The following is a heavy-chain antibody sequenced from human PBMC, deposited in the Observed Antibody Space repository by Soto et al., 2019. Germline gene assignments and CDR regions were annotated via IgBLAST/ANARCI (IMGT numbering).Heavy chain of an antibody. CDR1: GFTFSSYG. Sequence: QVQLVESGGGVVQPGRSLRLSCAASGFTFSSYGMHWVRQAPGKGLEWVAFISYDGSNKYYADSVKGRFTISRDNSKNTLYLQMNSLRAEDTAVYYCAKDVVPYGEMARPDNYFDYWGQGTLVTVSS. D-gene: IGHD4-17*01. CDR2: ISYDGSNK. CDR3: AKDVVPYGEMARPDNYFDY. J-gene: IGHJ4*02. V-gene: IGHV3-30*18.